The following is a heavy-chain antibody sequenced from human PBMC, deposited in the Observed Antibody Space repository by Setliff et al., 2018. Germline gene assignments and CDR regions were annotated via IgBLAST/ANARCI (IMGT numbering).Heavy chain of an antibody. Sequence: GESLKISCAASGFTFSSYWMSWVRQAPGKGLEWVANIKQDGSEKYYVDSVKGRFTISRDNAKNSLYLQMNSLRAEDTAVYYCARDHAYGSRFYYYYYGMDVWGQVTTVTV. J-gene: IGHJ6*02. V-gene: IGHV3-7*01. D-gene: IGHD3-10*01. CDR1: GFTFSSYW. CDR2: IKQDGSEK. CDR3: ARDHAYGSRFYYYYYGMDV.